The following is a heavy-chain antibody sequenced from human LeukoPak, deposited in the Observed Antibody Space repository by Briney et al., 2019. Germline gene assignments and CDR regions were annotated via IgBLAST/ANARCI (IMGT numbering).Heavy chain of an antibody. CDR1: GYTFTSYD. V-gene: IGHV1-8*01. D-gene: IGHD2-2*02. Sequence: ASVKVSCKASGYTFTSYDTNWVRQATGQGLEWMGWMNPNSGNTGYAQKFQGRVTMTRNTSISTAYMELSSLRSEDTAVYYCARGGSVVPAAIRNWFDPWGQGTLVTVSS. J-gene: IGHJ5*02. CDR2: MNPNSGNT. CDR3: ARGGSVVPAAIRNWFDP.